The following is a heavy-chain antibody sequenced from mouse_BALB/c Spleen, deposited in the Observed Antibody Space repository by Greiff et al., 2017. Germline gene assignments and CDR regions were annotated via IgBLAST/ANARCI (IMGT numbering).Heavy chain of an antibody. CDR3: ARGRGGYGNDWDYYAMDY. D-gene: IGHD2-10*02. Sequence: VQLQQSGPGLVAPSQSLSITCTVSGFSLTSYGVHWVRQPPGKGLEWLGVIWAGGSTNYNSALMSRLSISKDNSKSQVFLKMNSLQTDDTAMYYCARGRGGYGNDWDYYAMDYWGQGTSVTGSS. CDR2: IWAGGST. V-gene: IGHV2-9*02. J-gene: IGHJ4*01. CDR1: GFSLTSYG.